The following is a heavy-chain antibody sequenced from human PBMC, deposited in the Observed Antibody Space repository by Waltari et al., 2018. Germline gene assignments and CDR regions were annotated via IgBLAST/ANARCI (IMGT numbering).Heavy chain of an antibody. CDR3: ARGHQVVVAALAYWYFDL. CDR2: INHSGST. V-gene: IGHV4-34*01. D-gene: IGHD2-15*01. Sequence: QVQLQQWGAGLLKPSETLSLTCPVYGGYFRGYYWIWIRHPPGQGLEWIGEINHSGSTNYNPSLKSRVTISVDTSKNQFSLKLSSVTAADTAVYYCARGHQVVVAALAYWYFDLWGRGTLVTVSS. J-gene: IGHJ2*01. CDR1: GGYFRGYY.